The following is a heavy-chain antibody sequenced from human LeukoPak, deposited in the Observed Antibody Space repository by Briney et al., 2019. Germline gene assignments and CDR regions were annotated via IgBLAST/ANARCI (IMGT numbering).Heavy chain of an antibody. V-gene: IGHV4-30-4*01. Sequence: SETLSLTCTVSGGSISSGDYYWSWIRQPPGKGLEWIGYIYYSGSTYYNPSLKSRVTISVDTSKNQFSLKLSSVTAADTAVYYCARVEYSSSSSFYYWGQGTLVTVSS. D-gene: IGHD6-6*01. J-gene: IGHJ4*02. CDR1: GGSISSGDYY. CDR3: ARVEYSSSSSFYY. CDR2: IYYSGST.